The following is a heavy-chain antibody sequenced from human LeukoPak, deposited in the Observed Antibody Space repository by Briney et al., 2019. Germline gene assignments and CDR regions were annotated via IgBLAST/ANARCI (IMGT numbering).Heavy chain of an antibody. V-gene: IGHV3-23*01. CDR3: AREGFYFFDF. Sequence: GGSLRLSCAASGFTFSSYGMSWVRQAPGKGLEYLSAISGSGGNTYYADSVKGRFTISRDNSKNTLYLQMNSLRAEDSAIYYCAREGFYFFDFWGQGTLVTVSS. CDR2: ISGSGGNT. J-gene: IGHJ4*01. CDR1: GFTFSSYG.